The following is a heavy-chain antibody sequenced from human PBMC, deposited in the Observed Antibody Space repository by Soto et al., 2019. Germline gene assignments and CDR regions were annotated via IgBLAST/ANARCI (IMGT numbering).Heavy chain of an antibody. D-gene: IGHD1-20*01. CDR3: ARTRYNWNDELDRWFDP. J-gene: IGHJ5*02. CDR2: IYHSGST. Sequence: TLSLTCAVSGGSISSSNWWSWVRQPPGKGLEWIGEIYHSGSTNYNPSLKSRVTISVDKSKNQFSLKLSSVTAADTAVYYCARTRYNWNDELDRWFDPWGQGTLVTVSS. CDR1: GGSISSSNW. V-gene: IGHV4-4*02.